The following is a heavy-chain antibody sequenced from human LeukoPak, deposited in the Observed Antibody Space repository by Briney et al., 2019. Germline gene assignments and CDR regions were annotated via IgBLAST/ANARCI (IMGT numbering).Heavy chain of an antibody. CDR2: IYHSGST. D-gene: IGHD1-26*01. V-gene: IGHV4-30-2*01. Sequence: NPSETLSLTCAVSGGSISSGGYSWSWIRQPPGKGLEWIGYIYHSGSTYYNPSLKSRVTISVDRSKNQFSLKLSSVTAADTAVYYCARARPPLYSGSYQTPLTYFDYWGQGTLVTVSS. J-gene: IGHJ4*02. CDR1: GGSISSGGYS. CDR3: ARARPPLYSGSYQTPLTYFDY.